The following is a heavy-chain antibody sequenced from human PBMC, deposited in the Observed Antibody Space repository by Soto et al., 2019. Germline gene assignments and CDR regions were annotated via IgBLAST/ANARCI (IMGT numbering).Heavy chain of an antibody. Sequence: QVQLVQSGAEVKKPGSSVKVSCKASGGTFSSYAISWVRQAPGQGLEWMGGIIPIFGTANYAQKFQGRVTITADESTCTAYMELSSLRSEDTAVYYCARDPTSIVATGNDAFDIWGQGTMVTVSS. V-gene: IGHV1-69*01. CDR2: IIPIFGTA. CDR3: ARDPTSIVATGNDAFDI. D-gene: IGHD5-12*01. CDR1: GGTFSSYA. J-gene: IGHJ3*02.